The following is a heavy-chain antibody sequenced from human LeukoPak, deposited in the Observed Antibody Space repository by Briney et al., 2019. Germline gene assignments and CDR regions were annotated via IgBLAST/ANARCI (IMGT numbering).Heavy chain of an antibody. V-gene: IGHV4-30-4*01. CDR2: IFYLGST. Sequence: SETLSLTCTVSGGSISSGNFYWSWIRQPPGKGLEWIGYIFYLGSTYYNLSLKSRVTMSVDTSKNQFSLKLRSVTAADTAVYYCARGGVHDYWGQGTLVTVSS. CDR1: GGSISSGNFY. J-gene: IGHJ4*02. CDR3: ARGGVHDY. D-gene: IGHD1-1*01.